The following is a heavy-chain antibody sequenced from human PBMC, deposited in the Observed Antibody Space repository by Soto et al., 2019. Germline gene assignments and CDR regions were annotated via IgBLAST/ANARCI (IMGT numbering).Heavy chain of an antibody. CDR1: GGTFNSHT. Sequence: QVQLVQSGAEVKKPGSSVKVSCRASGGTFNSHTISWVRQAPGQGLEWMGGIMPMFGVTNYARKFQGRLTMTANESTTTAYMEVSSLASDDAAGYYCAGEGVTSSMSLPWIGYHYYGLDVWGQGTTVIVSS. CDR3: AGEGVTSSMSLPWIGYHYYGLDV. CDR2: IMPMFGVT. J-gene: IGHJ6*02. V-gene: IGHV1-69*12. D-gene: IGHD2-2*01.